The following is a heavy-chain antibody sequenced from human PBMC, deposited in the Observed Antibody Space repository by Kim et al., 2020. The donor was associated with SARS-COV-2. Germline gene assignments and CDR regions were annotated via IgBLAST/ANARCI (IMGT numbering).Heavy chain of an antibody. J-gene: IGHJ4*02. V-gene: IGHV3-11*04. CDR1: GFTFSDYY. CDR2: ISSSGSTI. Sequence: GGSLRLSCAASGFTFSDYYMSWIRQAPGKGLEWVSYISSSGSTIYYADSVKGRFTISRDNAKNSLYLQMNSLRAEDTAVYYCARVEYDILTGYCFDYWGQGTLVTVSS. CDR3: ARVEYDILTGYCFDY. D-gene: IGHD3-9*01.